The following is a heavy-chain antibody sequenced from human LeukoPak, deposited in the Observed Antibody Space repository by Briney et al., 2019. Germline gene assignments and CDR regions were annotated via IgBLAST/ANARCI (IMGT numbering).Heavy chain of an antibody. D-gene: IGHD2/OR15-2a*01. CDR2: ITNSGSTI. CDR1: GFTFSSYA. Sequence: GGSLRLPCAASGFTFSSYAMNWVRQAPGKGLEWISYITNSGSTIYYADSVKGRFTISRDNAKNSLVLQMNSLRDEDSAVYYCARDSISAALFDLWGQGTLITVSS. V-gene: IGHV3-48*02. J-gene: IGHJ5*02. CDR3: ARDSISAALFDL.